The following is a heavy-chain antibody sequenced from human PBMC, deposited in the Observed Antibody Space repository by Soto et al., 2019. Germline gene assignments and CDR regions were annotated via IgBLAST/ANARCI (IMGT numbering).Heavy chain of an antibody. CDR1: GGSVSSGSYY. CDR3: ARAEGPYCISTSCLGGWFDP. J-gene: IGHJ5*02. V-gene: IGHV4-61*01. CDR2: IYYSGST. D-gene: IGHD2-2*01. Sequence: QVQLQESGPGLVKPSETLSLTCTVSGGSVSSGSYYWSWIRLPPGKGLEWIGYIYYSGSTNYNPSLKSRVTISVDTSKNQFSLKLSSVTAADTAVYYCARAEGPYCISTSCLGGWFDPWGQGTLVTVSS.